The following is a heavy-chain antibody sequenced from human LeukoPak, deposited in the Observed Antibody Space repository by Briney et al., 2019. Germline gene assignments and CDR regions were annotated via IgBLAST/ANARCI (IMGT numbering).Heavy chain of an antibody. V-gene: IGHV1-18*01. D-gene: IGHD2-15*01. CDR1: GYTLTSYG. CDR2: ISAYNGNT. CDR3: AREASGGSRNGYFQH. J-gene: IGHJ1*01. Sequence: ASVKVSCKASGYTLTSYGISWVRQAPGQGLEWMGWISAYNGNTNYAQKLQGRVTMTTDTSTSTAYMELRSLRSDDTAVYYCAREASGGSRNGYFQHWGQGTLVTVSS.